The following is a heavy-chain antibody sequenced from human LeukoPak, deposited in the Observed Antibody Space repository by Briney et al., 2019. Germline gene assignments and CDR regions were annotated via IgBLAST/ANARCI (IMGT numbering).Heavy chain of an antibody. Sequence: PGGSLRLSCAASGFTFDDYGMSWVRQAPGKGLEWVAVIWYDGSNKYYADSVKGRFTISRDNSKNTLYLQMNSLRAEDTAVYYCARDIYDFWSGYPNWFDPWGQGTLVTVSS. V-gene: IGHV3-33*08. J-gene: IGHJ5*02. CDR1: GFTFDDYG. CDR3: ARDIYDFWSGYPNWFDP. D-gene: IGHD3-3*01. CDR2: IWYDGSNK.